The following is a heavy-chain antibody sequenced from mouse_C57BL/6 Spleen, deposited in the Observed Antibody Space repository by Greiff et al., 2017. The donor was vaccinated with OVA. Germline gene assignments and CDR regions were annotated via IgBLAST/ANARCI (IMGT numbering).Heavy chain of an antibody. V-gene: IGHV5-6*01. J-gene: IGHJ4*01. CDR1: GFTFSSYG. Sequence: EVHLVESGGDLVKPGGSLKLSCAASGFTFSSYGMSWVRQTPDKRLAWVATISSGGSYTYYPDSVKGRFTISRDNAKNTLYLQMSSLKSEETAMYYCARGDEYYAMDYWGQGTSVTVSS. CDR2: ISSGGSYT. CDR3: ARGDEYYAMDY.